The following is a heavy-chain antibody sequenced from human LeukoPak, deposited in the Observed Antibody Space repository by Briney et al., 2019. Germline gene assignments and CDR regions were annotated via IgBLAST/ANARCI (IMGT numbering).Heavy chain of an antibody. V-gene: IGHV1-69*04. CDR2: IIPILGIA. CDR1: GGTFSSYA. CDR3: ARDGIVGATYFDY. D-gene: IGHD1-26*01. Sequence: GASVKVSCKASGGTFSSYAISWVQQAPGQGLEWMGRIIPILGIANYAQKFQGRVTITADKSTSTAYMELSSLRSEDTAVYYCARDGIVGATYFDYWGQGTLVTVSS. J-gene: IGHJ4*02.